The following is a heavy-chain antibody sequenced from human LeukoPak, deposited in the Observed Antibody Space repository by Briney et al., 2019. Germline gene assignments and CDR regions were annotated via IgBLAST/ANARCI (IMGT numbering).Heavy chain of an antibody. Sequence: GGSLRLSCAASEFLVSNYYMSWVREAPGGGLEWVSLIRDTGETFYIDSVKGRFTISRDDSKNTVYLQMKRLRAEDRAVYFCARDRAATQHWVEYDTWGQGTLVTVSS. CDR2: IRDTGET. J-gene: IGHJ5*02. D-gene: IGHD7-27*01. V-gene: IGHV3-66*03. CDR3: ARDRAATQHWVEYDT. CDR1: EFLVSNYY.